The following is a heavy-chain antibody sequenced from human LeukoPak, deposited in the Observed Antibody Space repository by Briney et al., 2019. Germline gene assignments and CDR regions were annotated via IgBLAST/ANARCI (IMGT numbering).Heavy chain of an antibody. CDR2: MNPNSGNT. V-gene: IGHV1-8*01. CDR3: AWGSGSRSWAFDI. D-gene: IGHD3-10*01. J-gene: IGHJ3*02. Sequence: APGQEKKWMGWMNPNSGNTGYAQKFQARVTMTRNTSISTAYMELSSLRSEDTAVYYCAWGSGSRSWAFDIWGQGTMVTVSS.